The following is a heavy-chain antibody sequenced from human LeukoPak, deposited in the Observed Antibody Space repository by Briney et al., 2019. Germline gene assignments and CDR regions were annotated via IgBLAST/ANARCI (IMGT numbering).Heavy chain of an antibody. J-gene: IGHJ4*02. V-gene: IGHV3-23*01. CDR2: ISGSGGST. Sequence: PGGSLRLSCAASEFAFSSYAMSWVRQAPGKGLEWVSAISGSGGSTYYADSVKGRFTISRDNSKNTLYLQMNSLRAEDTAVYYCAKARSAWELLREYYFDYWGQGTLVTVSS. CDR3: AKARSAWELLREYYFDY. CDR1: EFAFSSYA. D-gene: IGHD1-26*01.